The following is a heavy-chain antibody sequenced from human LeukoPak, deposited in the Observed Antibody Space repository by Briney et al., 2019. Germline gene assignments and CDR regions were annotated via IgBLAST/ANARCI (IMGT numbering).Heavy chain of an antibody. J-gene: IGHJ4*02. Sequence: GGSLRLSCAASGIAFNNYDMNWVRQAPGKGLEWVSFIVGSGITKYYADSVKGRFTISRDNAKNSLYLQMNSLRDDDTAVYYCAREDWGYDYWGQGTLVTVSS. V-gene: IGHV3-48*02. D-gene: IGHD3-16*01. CDR2: IVGSGITK. CDR3: AREDWGYDY. CDR1: GIAFNNYD.